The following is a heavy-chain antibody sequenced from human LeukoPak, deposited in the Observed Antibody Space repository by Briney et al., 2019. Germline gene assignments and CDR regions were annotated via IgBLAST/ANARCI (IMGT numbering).Heavy chain of an antibody. CDR2: IYTSGST. J-gene: IGHJ4*02. D-gene: IGHD1-26*01. CDR1: GGSISSGSYY. V-gene: IGHV4-61*02. CDR3: ARDAVGATTKGFDY. Sequence: PSETLSLTCTVSGGSISSGSYYWSRIRQPAGKGLEWIGRIYTSGSTNYNPSLKSRVTISVDTPKNQFSLKLSSVTAADTAVYYCARDAVGATTKGFDYWGQGTLVTVSS.